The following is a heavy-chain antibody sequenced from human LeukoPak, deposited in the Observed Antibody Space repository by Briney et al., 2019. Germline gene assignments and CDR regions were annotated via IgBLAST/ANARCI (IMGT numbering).Heavy chain of an antibody. D-gene: IGHD5-18*01. J-gene: IGHJ4*02. CDR3: AKNRATGMAFYDY. V-gene: IGHV3-23*01. Sequence: GGSLRLSRAASGFTFSTYAMTWVRQAPGKGLEWLSAISGDGVYIYYSESVKGRFTNSRDNSKSTLYLQMSNLGAEDTAVYYCAKNRATGMAFYDYWGQGIQVTISS. CDR2: ISGDGVYI. CDR1: GFTFSTYA.